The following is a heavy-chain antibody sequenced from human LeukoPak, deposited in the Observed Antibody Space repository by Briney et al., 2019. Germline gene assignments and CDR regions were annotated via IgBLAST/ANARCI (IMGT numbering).Heavy chain of an antibody. V-gene: IGHV4-30-4*08. CDR2: IYYSGST. CDR1: GGSISSGGYY. J-gene: IGHJ2*01. CDR3: ARDRATMVRGVTRGRSDL. Sequence: SETLSLTCTVSGGSISSGGYYWSWIRQHPGKGLEWIGYIYYSGSTHYNPSLKSRVTISVDTSKNQFSLKLSSVTAADTAVYYCARDRATMVRGVTRGRSDLWGRGTLVTVSS. D-gene: IGHD3-10*01.